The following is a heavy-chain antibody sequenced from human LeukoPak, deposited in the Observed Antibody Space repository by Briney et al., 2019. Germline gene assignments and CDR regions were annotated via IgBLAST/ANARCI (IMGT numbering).Heavy chain of an antibody. Sequence: SETLSLTCTVSGYSISSGYYWGWIRQPPGKGLEWIGSIYYSGSTYYNPSLKSRVTISVDTSKNQFSLKLSSVTAADTAVYYCARIPSTGGVAILSPFDYWGQGTLVTVSS. D-gene: IGHD2-21*01. CDR1: GYSISSGYY. CDR2: IYYSGST. V-gene: IGHV4-38-2*02. CDR3: ARIPSTGGVAILSPFDY. J-gene: IGHJ4*02.